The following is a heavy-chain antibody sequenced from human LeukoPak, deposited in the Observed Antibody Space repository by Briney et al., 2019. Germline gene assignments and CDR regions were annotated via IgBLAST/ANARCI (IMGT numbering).Heavy chain of an antibody. D-gene: IGHD2-2*01. CDR3: AKDRQDIVVVPAAFKDY. CDR1: GFTFSSYA. J-gene: IGHJ4*02. V-gene: IGHV3-23*01. CDR2: ISGSGGST. Sequence: GGSLRLSCAASGFTFSSYAMSWVRQAPGKGLEWVSAISGSGGSTYYADSVKGRFTISRDNSKNTLYLQMNSLRAEDTAVYYCAKDRQDIVVVPAAFKDYWGQGTLVTVSS.